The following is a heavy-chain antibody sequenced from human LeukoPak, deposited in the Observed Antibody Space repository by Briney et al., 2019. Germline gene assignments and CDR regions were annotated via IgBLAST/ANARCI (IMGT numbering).Heavy chain of an antibody. CDR1: GYSFTSYW. CDR2: IYPGDSDT. D-gene: IGHD5-12*01. CDR3: ARRQSGYDAAGDAFDI. V-gene: IGHV5-51*01. J-gene: IGHJ3*02. Sequence: GESLKISCKGSGYSFTSYWIGWVRQMPGKGLEWMGIIYPGDSDTRYSPSFQGQVTISADKSISTAYLQWSSLKASDTAMYYCARRQSGYDAAGDAFDIWGQGTMVTVSS.